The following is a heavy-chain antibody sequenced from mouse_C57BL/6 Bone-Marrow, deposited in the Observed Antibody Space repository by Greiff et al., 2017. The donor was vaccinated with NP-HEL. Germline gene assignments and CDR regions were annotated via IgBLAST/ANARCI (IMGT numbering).Heavy chain of an antibody. Sequence: VQLQQPGAELVKPGASVKLSCKASGYTFTSYWMHWVKQRPGQGLEWIGMIHPNSGSNNYNEKFKSKATLTVDKSSSTAYMQLSSLTSEDSAFYYCARVTSYIPFDYWGKGTTLTGSS. CDR2: IHPNSGSN. V-gene: IGHV1-64*01. J-gene: IGHJ2*01. D-gene: IGHD2-12*01. CDR3: ARVTSYIPFDY. CDR1: GYTFTSYW.